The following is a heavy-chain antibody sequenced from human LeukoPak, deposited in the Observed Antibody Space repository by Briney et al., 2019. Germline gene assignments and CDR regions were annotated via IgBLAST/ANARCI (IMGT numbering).Heavy chain of an antibody. Sequence: PSETLSLTCTVSGYSISSGYYWGCIRQPPGKGLEWIGSFDQSGSTYYNPSLKSRVTISVDTSKNQFSLKLSSVTAADTAVYYCARVLDYYGSGTRDFDYWGQGTLVTVSS. CDR2: FDQSGST. D-gene: IGHD3-10*01. CDR1: GYSISSGYY. J-gene: IGHJ4*02. CDR3: ARVLDYYGSGTRDFDY. V-gene: IGHV4-38-2*02.